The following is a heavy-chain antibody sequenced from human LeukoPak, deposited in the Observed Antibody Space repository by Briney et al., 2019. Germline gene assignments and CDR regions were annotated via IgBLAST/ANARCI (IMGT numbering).Heavy chain of an antibody. Sequence: GESLKISCKGSGYSFTSYWIAWVGQLPGKGLEWLGNIYPGDSDTRYSPSFQGQVTISADKSISTAYLQWSSLKASDTAMYYCARGGYSYGYVDYWGQGTLVTVSS. CDR2: IYPGDSDT. CDR1: GYSFTSYW. CDR3: ARGGYSYGYVDY. J-gene: IGHJ4*02. D-gene: IGHD5-18*01. V-gene: IGHV5-51*01.